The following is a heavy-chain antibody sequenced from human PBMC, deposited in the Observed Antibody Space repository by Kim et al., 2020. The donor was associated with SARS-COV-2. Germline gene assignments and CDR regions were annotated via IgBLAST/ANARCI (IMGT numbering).Heavy chain of an antibody. Sequence: ASVKVSCKASGYTFTSYAMNWVRQAPGQGLEWMGWINTNTGNPTYAQGFTGRFVFSLDTSVSTAYLQISSLKAEDTAVYYCARDSGYCSGGSCYSEVGLSVWFEPWGQGTLVTVSS. D-gene: IGHD2-15*01. V-gene: IGHV7-4-1*02. CDR3: ARDSGYCSGGSCYSEVGLSVWFEP. CDR1: GYTFTSYA. J-gene: IGHJ5*02. CDR2: INTNTGNP.